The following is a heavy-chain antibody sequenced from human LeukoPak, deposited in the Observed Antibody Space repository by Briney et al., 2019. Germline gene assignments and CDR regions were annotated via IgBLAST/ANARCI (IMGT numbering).Heavy chain of an antibody. CDR3: AKDRTAGYDGLVDY. CDR1: GLSVSSNY. J-gene: IGHJ4*02. V-gene: IGHV3-30*18. D-gene: IGHD5-12*01. Sequence: PGGSLRLSCVASGLSVSSNYMSWVRQAPGKGLEWVAVISYDGSNKYYTDSVKGRFTISRDNSKNTLYLQMNSLRAEDTAVYYCAKDRTAGYDGLVDYWGQGTLVTVSS. CDR2: ISYDGSNK.